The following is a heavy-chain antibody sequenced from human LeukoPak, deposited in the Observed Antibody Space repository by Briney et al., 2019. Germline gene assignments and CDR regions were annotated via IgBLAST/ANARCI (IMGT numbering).Heavy chain of an antibody. V-gene: IGHV3-66*02. CDR1: GFTVSSDY. J-gene: IGHJ6*02. D-gene: IGHD3-22*01. CDR3: ARAVRDSSGYYEYYYYGMDV. Sequence: GGSLRLSCAASGFTVSSDYMSWVRQAPGKGLEWVSVIYSGGSTYYADSVKGRFTISRDNSKNTLYLQMNSLRAEDTAVYYCARAVRDSSGYYEYYYYGMDVWGQGTTVTVSS. CDR2: IYSGGST.